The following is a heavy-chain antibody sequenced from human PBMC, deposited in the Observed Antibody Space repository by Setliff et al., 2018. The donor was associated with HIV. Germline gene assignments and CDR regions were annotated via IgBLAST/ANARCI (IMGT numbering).Heavy chain of an antibody. Sequence: PGGSLRLSCAASGFTFSSYEMNWVRQAPGKGLEWVSYISSSGNTIYYADSVRGRFIISRDSVRNELYLQMERLRVEDTALYYCVRDQLRVPERWDFDFWGQGTLVTVSS. J-gene: IGHJ4*02. CDR1: GFTFSSYE. CDR3: VRDQLRVPERWDFDF. D-gene: IGHD1-26*01. V-gene: IGHV3-48*03. CDR2: ISSSGNTI.